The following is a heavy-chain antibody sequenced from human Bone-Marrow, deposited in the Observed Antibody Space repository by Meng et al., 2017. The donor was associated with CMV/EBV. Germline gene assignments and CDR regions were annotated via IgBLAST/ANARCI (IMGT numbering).Heavy chain of an antibody. CDR2: ISAYNGNT. D-gene: IGHD1-26*01. Sequence: ASVKVSCKASGYTFTSYGISWVRQAPGQGLEWMGWISAYNGNTNYAQKLQGRVTMTTDTSTSTAYTELRSLRSDDTAVYYCARELVGATRAYFDYWGQGTLVTVSS. J-gene: IGHJ4*02. CDR3: ARELVGATRAYFDY. CDR1: GYTFTSYG. V-gene: IGHV1-18*01.